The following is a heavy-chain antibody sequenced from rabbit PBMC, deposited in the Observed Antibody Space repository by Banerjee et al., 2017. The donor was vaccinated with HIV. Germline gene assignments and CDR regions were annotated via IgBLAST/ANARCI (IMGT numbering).Heavy chain of an antibody. CDR1: GFDLSSYW. D-gene: IGHD6-1*01. J-gene: IGHJ4*01. V-gene: IGHV1S45*01. CDR2: IYAGSSGST. CDR3: ARLTYGYGGVTYAPYFNL. Sequence: QEQLEESGGDLVKPEGSLTLTCTASGFDLSSYWMCWFRQAPGKGPEWIACIYAGSSGSTDYATWAKGRFTISKTSSTTVTLQMTSLTAADTATYFCARLTYGYGGVTYAPYFNLWGQGTLVTVS.